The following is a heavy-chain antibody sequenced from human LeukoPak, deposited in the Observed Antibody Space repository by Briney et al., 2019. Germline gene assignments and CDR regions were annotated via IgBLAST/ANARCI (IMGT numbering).Heavy chain of an antibody. J-gene: IGHJ4*02. D-gene: IGHD4-17*01. V-gene: IGHV4-59*01. Sequence: SETLSLTCTVSGGSISNYYWSWIRQPPGKGLEWIGYSYYIGSTNYNASLKSRVTISVDTSKSQFSLKLSSVTAADTAVYYCARGGGYGDYFYWGQGTLVTVSS. CDR3: ARGGGYGDYFY. CDR1: GGSISNYY. CDR2: SYYIGST.